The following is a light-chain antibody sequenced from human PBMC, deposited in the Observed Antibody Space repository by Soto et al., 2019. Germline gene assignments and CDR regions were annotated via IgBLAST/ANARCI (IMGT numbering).Light chain of an antibody. Sequence: ELVFTQSQATLSLSPGERATLSCRASQSVSRNLAWYQQKPGQAPRLLIYDASNRATGIPARFSGSGSGTHFTLTISRLEPGDFAVYYCQQHYQWPITFGQGTRLEIK. CDR3: QQHYQWPIT. CDR2: DAS. CDR1: QSVSRN. V-gene: IGKV3-11*01. J-gene: IGKJ5*01.